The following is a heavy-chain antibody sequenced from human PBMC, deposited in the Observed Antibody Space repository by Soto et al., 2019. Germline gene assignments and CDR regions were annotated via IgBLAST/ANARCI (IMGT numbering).Heavy chain of an antibody. D-gene: IGHD5-12*01. CDR3: ARGIRGQYAFDV. CDR1: GITFSSYW. V-gene: IGHV3-74*01. Sequence: GGSLRLSCAASGITFSSYWMHWVRQAPGKGLVWVSRVKTDGSTYYADSVKGRFTIFRDNAKNTLYLQMNSLTVEDTAVYYCARGIRGQYAFDVWGQGTMVTVSS. J-gene: IGHJ3*01. CDR2: VKTDGST.